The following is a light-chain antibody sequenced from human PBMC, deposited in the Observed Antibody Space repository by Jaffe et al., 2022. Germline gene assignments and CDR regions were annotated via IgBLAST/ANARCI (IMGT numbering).Light chain of an antibody. CDR2: EVT. V-gene: IGLV2-8*01. Sequence: QSALTQPPSASGSPGQSVTISCTGTSRDVGGYDYVSWYQQHPGKAPKFLIYEVTKRPSGVSDRFSGSKSGNTASLTVSGLQAEDEADYYCSSYGGSNNLVFGGGTKLTVL. CDR1: SRDVGGYDY. CDR3: SSYGGSNNLV. J-gene: IGLJ3*02.